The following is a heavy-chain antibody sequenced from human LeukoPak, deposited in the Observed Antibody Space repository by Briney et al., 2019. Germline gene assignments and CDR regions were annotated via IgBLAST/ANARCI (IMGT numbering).Heavy chain of an antibody. J-gene: IGHJ4*02. CDR2: ISGNGGST. Sequence: GESLRLSCVASGFSFSSYVMNWVRQAPGTGLEWVSAISGNGGSTYCADSVKGRFTISRDDSKNTLSLQMNSLRAEDTAVYYCAKGIELWLTYFDHWGQGTLVTASS. D-gene: IGHD5-18*01. CDR1: GFSFSSYV. V-gene: IGHV3-23*01. CDR3: AKGIELWLTYFDH.